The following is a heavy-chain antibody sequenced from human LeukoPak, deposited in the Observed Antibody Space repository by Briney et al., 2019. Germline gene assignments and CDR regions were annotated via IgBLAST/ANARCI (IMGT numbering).Heavy chain of an antibody. CDR3: ARDFDGPRASDY. Sequence: GGSLRLSCAASGFMFSSNWMSWVRLAPGKGLEWVANIKEDGTETYYVDSVKGRFTISRDNVRNTLYLQMNSLRAEDSAVYYCARDFDGPRASDYWGQGISVTVSS. V-gene: IGHV3-7*01. J-gene: IGHJ4*02. CDR2: IKEDGTET. CDR1: GFMFSSNW. D-gene: IGHD4-17*01.